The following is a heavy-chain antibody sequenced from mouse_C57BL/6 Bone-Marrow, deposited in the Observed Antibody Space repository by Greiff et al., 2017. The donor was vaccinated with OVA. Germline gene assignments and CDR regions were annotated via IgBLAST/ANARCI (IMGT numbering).Heavy chain of an antibody. Sequence: LVESGAELVRPGASVKLSCKASGYTFTDYYINWVKQRPGQGLEWIARIYPGSGNTYYNEKFKGKATLTAEKSSSTAYMQLSSLTSEDSAVYFCASYYSNYVDAMDYWGQGTSVTVS. CDR3: ASYYSNYVDAMDY. CDR2: IYPGSGNT. CDR1: GYTFTDYY. J-gene: IGHJ4*01. V-gene: IGHV1-76*01. D-gene: IGHD2-5*01.